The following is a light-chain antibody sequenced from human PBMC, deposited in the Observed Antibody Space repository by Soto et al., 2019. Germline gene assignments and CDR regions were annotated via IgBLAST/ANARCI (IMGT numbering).Light chain of an antibody. J-gene: IGKJ1*01. Sequence: DIEMTQSPSNLSGSGGDRDTITCRASQTISSWLAWYQQKPGKAPKLLIYKASTLKSGVPPRFSGSGSGTEFTLTISSLRPDDFATYYCQHHNSYSEAFGQGTKVDIK. V-gene: IGKV1-5*03. CDR1: QTISSW. CDR3: QHHNSYSEA. CDR2: KAS.